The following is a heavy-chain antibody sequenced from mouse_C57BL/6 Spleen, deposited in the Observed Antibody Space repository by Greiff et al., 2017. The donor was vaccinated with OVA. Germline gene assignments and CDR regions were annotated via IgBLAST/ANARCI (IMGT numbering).Heavy chain of an antibody. CDR2: LYPGDGDT. CDR1: GYAFSSSW. J-gene: IGHJ1*03. Sequence: VQLQQSGPELVKPGASVKISCKASGYAFSSSWMNWVKQRPGKGLEWIGRLYPGDGDTNYNGKFKGKATLTADKSSSTAYMQLSSLTSEDSAVYFGARWDDGHWYFDVWGTGTTVTVSS. D-gene: IGHD2-3*01. CDR3: ARWDDGHWYFDV. V-gene: IGHV1-82*01.